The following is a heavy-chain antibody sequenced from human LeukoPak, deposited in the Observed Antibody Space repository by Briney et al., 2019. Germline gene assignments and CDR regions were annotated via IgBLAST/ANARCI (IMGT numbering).Heavy chain of an antibody. CDR3: AKDETIYDFWSGYNNWFDP. J-gene: IGHJ5*02. D-gene: IGHD3-3*01. Sequence: GGSLRLSCAASGFTFSSYAMSWVRQAPGKGREWVSAISGSGGSTYYADSVKGRFTISRDNSKNTLYLQMNSLRAEDTAVYYCAKDETIYDFWSGYNNWFDPWGQGTLVTVSS. CDR1: GFTFSSYA. CDR2: ISGSGGST. V-gene: IGHV3-23*01.